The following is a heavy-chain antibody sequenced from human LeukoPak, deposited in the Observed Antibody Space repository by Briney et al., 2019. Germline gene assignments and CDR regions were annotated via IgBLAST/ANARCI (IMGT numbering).Heavy chain of an antibody. D-gene: IGHD2-15*01. CDR3: ARLGILYFDY. J-gene: IGHJ4*02. V-gene: IGHV4-61*02. CDR1: GGSISSGSYY. CDR2: IYTSGST. Sequence: SQTLSLTCTVSGGSISSGSYYWSWIRQPAGKGLEWIGRIYTSGSTNYNPSLKSRVTISVDTSKNQFSLKLSSVTAADTAVYYCARLGILYFDYWGQGTLVTVSS.